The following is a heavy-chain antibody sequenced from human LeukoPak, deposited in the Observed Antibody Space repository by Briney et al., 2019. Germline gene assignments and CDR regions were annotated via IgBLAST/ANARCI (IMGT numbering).Heavy chain of an antibody. CDR1: GGTFSSYA. V-gene: IGHV1-69*05. J-gene: IGHJ3*02. CDR2: IIPIFGTA. Sequence: SVKVSCEASGGTFSSYAISWVRQAPGQGLEWIGRIIPIFGTANYAQKFQGRVTVTTDESTSTAYMELSSLRSEDTAVYYCARDSNNYYYESSDQAFDIWGQGTMVSVSS. CDR3: ARDSNNYYYESSDQAFDI. D-gene: IGHD3-22*01.